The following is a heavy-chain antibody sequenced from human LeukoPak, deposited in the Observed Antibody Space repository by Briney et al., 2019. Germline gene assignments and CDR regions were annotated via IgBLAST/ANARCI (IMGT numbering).Heavy chain of an antibody. CDR3: ATARLAGIATWTFDS. D-gene: IGHD3-16*01. CDR1: GFTFSSYG. Sequence: GGSLRLSCVASGFTFSSYGMHWVRQAPGKGLEWVALICYDGSNKYYVDSGKGRFTISRDNSKQTLALPTNSLKAEHTAAYYCATARLAGIATWTFDSWGQGTPVTVSS. CDR2: ICYDGSNK. V-gene: IGHV3-33*01. J-gene: IGHJ4*02.